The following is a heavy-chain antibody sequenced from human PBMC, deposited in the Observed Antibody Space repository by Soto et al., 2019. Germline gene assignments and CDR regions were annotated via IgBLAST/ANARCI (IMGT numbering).Heavy chain of an antibody. CDR1: GGTFSSYA. D-gene: IGHD3-16*01. CDR2: IIPIFGTA. Sequence: QVQLVQSGAEVKKPGSSVKVSCKASGGTFSSYAISWVRQAPGQGLGWMGGIIPIFGTANYAQKFQGRVTITADESTSTAYIELSSLRSEDTAVYYCARGGLGHYGMDVWGQGTTFTVSS. V-gene: IGHV1-69*01. J-gene: IGHJ6*02. CDR3: ARGGLGHYGMDV.